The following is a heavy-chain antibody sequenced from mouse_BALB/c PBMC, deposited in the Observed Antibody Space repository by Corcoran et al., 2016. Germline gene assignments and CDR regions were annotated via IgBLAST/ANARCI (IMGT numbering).Heavy chain of an antibody. CDR3: ARGDSSNFDY. Sequence: QIQLVQSGPELKKSGETVKISCKASGYTFTNYGMNWVKQAPGKGLKWMGWINTYTGEPTYADDFKVRFAFSLETSASTAYLQINNLKNEDIATYFCARGDSSNFDYWGQGTTLTVSS. V-gene: IGHV9-1*02. CDR2: INTYTGEP. D-gene: IGHD3-3*01. J-gene: IGHJ2*01. CDR1: GYTFTNYG.